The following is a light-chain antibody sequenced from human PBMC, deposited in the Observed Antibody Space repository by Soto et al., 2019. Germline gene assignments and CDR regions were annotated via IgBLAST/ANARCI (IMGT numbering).Light chain of an antibody. CDR2: KAS. J-gene: IGKJ1*01. Sequence: IQLAQAPSSLAASVGGRASITCPASQSISSWLAWYQQKPGKAPKLLIYKASSLESGVPSRFSGSGSGTEFTLTISSLQPDDFATYYCQQYNSYSRTFGQGTKVDIK. CDR1: QSISSW. V-gene: IGKV1-5*03. CDR3: QQYNSYSRT.